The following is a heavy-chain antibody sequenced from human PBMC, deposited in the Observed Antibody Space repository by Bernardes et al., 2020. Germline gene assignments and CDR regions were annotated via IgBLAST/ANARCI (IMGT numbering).Heavy chain of an antibody. Sequence: SETLSLTCTVSGGSISGYYWSWIRQPPGKGLEWIGYISYSGSTKHNPSLKSRVTISVDTSKNHFSLRLSSVTVADTAVYYCARHDSGTYRNFDAWGQGTLVTVSS. CDR3: ARHDSGTYRNFDA. D-gene: IGHD1-26*01. V-gene: IGHV4-59*08. CDR1: GGSISGYY. J-gene: IGHJ4*02. CDR2: ISYSGST.